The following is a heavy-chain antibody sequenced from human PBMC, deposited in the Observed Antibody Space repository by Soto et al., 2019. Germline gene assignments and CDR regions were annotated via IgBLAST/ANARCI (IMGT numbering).Heavy chain of an antibody. D-gene: IGHD6-19*01. J-gene: IGHJ4*02. CDR2: IWYDGSNK. CDR3: VRGGPGIAVTEWDY. Sequence: QVQLVESGGGVVQPGRSLRLSCAASGFTFSSYGMHWVRQAPGKGLEWVAVIWYDGSNKYYADSVKGRFTISRHNSKNTLYLQMNSLRAEDTAVYYCVRGGPGIAVTEWDYWGQGTLVTVSS. V-gene: IGHV3-33*01. CDR1: GFTFSSYG.